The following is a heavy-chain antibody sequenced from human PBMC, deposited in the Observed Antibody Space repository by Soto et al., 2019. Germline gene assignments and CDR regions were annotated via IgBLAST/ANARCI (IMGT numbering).Heavy chain of an antibody. D-gene: IGHD1-26*01. CDR2: IIPVSGTA. CDR1: VGTFSLYG. V-gene: IGHV1-69*06. Sequence: QVQLVQSGSEVKKPGSSVKVSCKASVGTFSLYGFIWVRQVPGQGPEWMGGIIPVSGTANYAAKFQGRVTISVDRVTSIGYLEVTSLRSEDTAVYFCASTAEAPEGDESGRGDAFDLWGQGTKVTVSS. CDR3: ASTAEAPEGDESGRGDAFDL. J-gene: IGHJ3*01.